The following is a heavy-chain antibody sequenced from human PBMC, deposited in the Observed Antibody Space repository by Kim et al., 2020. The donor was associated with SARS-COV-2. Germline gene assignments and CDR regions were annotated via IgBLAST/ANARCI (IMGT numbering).Heavy chain of an antibody. V-gene: IGHV1-2*02. Sequence: ASVKVSCKASGYTFTGYYMHWVRQAPVQGLEWMGWINPNSGSTNYAQKFQGRVTITRDTSISTAYMELSRLRSDDTAVYYCARGCSSTSCYNDAFEIWGQGTMVTVSS. CDR3: ARGCSSTSCYNDAFEI. CDR2: INPNSGST. J-gene: IGHJ3*02. CDR1: GYTFTGYY. D-gene: IGHD2-2*01.